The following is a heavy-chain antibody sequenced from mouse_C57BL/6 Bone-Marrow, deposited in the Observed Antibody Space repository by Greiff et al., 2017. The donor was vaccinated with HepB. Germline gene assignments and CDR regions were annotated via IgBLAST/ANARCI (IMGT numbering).Heavy chain of an antibody. J-gene: IGHJ1*03. D-gene: IGHD1-1*01. CDR2: IDPSDSYT. CDR3: APTTVVPYWYFDV. Sequence: VQLQQPGAELVRPGTSVKLSCKASGYTFTSYWMHWVKQRPGQGLEWIGVIDPSDSYTNYNQKFKGKATLTVDTSSSTAYMQLSSLTSEDSAVYYCAPTTVVPYWYFDVWGTGTTVTVSS. V-gene: IGHV1-59*01. CDR1: GYTFTSYW.